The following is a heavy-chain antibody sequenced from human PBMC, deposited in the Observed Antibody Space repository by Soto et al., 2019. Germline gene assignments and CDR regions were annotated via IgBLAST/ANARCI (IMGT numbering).Heavy chain of an antibody. CDR3: ATLGGGSFVFDY. V-gene: IGHV1-46*01. CDR2: INPSGGST. CDR1: GYTFTSYY. Sequence: ASVKVSCKASGYTFTSYYMRWVRQAPGQGLEWMGIINPSGGSTSYAQKFPGRVTMTRDTSTSTVYMEPSSLRSEDTAVYYCATLGGGSFVFDYWGQGTLVTVSS. J-gene: IGHJ4*02. D-gene: IGHD2-15*01.